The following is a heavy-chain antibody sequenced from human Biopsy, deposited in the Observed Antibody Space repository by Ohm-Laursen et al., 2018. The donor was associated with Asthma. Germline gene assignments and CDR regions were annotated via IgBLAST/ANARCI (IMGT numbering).Heavy chain of an antibody. CDR3: ASDFPKDYVRYNFQF. D-gene: IGHD4-17*01. CDR2: IMTVFGTT. CDR1: GGTFSNFA. J-gene: IGHJ4*02. Sequence: GSSVKVSCKVPGGTFSNFAIGWVRQAPGQGLEWLGGIMTVFGTTNYAQKFQGRVTITEDTSTDTAYMELSSLSSDDTAVYYCASDFPKDYVRYNFQFWGQGTLVTASS. V-gene: IGHV1-69*06.